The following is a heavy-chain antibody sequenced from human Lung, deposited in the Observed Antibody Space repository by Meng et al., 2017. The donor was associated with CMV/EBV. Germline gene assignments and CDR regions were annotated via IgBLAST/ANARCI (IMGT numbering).Heavy chain of an antibody. CDR1: SGFTLSGYA. V-gene: IGHV3-30*14. CDR2: ISYDGSTG. Sequence: SCVASSGFTLSGYAMHWVRQAPGKGLEWLALISYDGSTGYHADAVRGRFSSSSDNSKNTLYAHMNSLRPEDTAIYYCARDGTTLGYSGMDVWGQGXTVTVSS. D-gene: IGHD4-23*01. J-gene: IGHJ6*02. CDR3: ARDGTTLGYSGMDV.